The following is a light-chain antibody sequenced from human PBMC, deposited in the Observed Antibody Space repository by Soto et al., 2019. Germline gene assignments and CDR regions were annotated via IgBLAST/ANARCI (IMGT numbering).Light chain of an antibody. CDR3: QQYGSSPIT. J-gene: IGKJ5*01. CDR1: QSVSGSY. Sequence: EIVLTQSPGTLSLSAGEGATLXXRASQSVSGSYVAWYQQKPGLAPTXXISEASSRASGGPDRFTGGGSGTDFTLTIRRLEPEDFALYYCQQYGSSPITFGQGTRLEIK. CDR2: EAS. V-gene: IGKV3-20*01.